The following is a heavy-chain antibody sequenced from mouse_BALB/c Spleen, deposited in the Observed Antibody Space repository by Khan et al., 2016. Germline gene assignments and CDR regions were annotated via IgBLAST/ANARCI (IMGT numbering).Heavy chain of an antibody. CDR2: LSYSGST. J-gene: IGHJ2*01. CDR3: ARSLLRLYYFYD. D-gene: IGHD1-2*01. CDR1: GYSITSDYA. V-gene: IGHV3-2*02. Sequence: EVQLQESGPGLVKPSQSLSLTCTVTGYSITSDYAWNWLRQFPGNKLEWMGYLSYSGSTSYNPSLKSRISITLNPSKHQFILQFNSVTTSDTATYYCARSLLRLYYFYDWGHGTTLTVSS.